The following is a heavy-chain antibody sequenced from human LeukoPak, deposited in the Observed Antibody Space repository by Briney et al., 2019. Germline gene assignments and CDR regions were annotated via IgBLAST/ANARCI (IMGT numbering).Heavy chain of an antibody. CDR1: GFTFSDYY. CDR3: ARVPRARRVWFDP. CDR2: ISSSGSTI. Sequence: GGSLRLSCAASGFTFSDYYMSWIRQAPGRRLEWVSYISSSGSTIYYADSVKGRFTISRDNAKNSLYLQMNSLRAEDAAVYYCARVPRARRVWFDPWGQGTLVTVSS. J-gene: IGHJ5*02. V-gene: IGHV3-11*04.